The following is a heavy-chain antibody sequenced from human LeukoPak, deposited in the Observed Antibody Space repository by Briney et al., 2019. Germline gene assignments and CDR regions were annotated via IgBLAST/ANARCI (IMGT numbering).Heavy chain of an antibody. D-gene: IGHD6-19*01. CDR2: IYYSGST. V-gene: IGHV4-59*02. CDR3: ARAVSGRFDY. Sequence: SETLSLTCTVSGGSVSPYHWGWIRQPPGKGLEWAGYIYYSGSTNYNPSLKSRVTISVDTSKNQFSLKLSSVTAADTAIYYCARAVSGRFDYWGQGTLVTVSS. CDR1: GGSVSPYH. J-gene: IGHJ4*02.